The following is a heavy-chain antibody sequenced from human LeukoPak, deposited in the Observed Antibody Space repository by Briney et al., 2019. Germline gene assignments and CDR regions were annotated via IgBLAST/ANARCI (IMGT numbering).Heavy chain of an antibody. J-gene: IGHJ4*02. CDR3: AHYGDYRFMYYFDY. D-gene: IGHD4-17*01. CDR1: GFSLSTSGVG. Sequence: SGPTLVKPAQTLTLTCTFSGFSLSTSGVGVGWIRQPPGKALEWLALIYWNDDNRYSPSLKSRLTITKDTSKNQVVLKMTNMDPVDTATYYCAHYGDYRFMYYFDYWGQGTLVTVSS. CDR2: IYWNDDN. V-gene: IGHV2-5*01.